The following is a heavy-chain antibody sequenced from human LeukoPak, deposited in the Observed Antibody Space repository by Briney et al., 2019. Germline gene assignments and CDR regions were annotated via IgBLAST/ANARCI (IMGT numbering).Heavy chain of an antibody. J-gene: IGHJ6*03. CDR2: IFYSGST. V-gene: IGHV4-39*07. D-gene: IGHD6-13*01. Sequence: PSETLSLTCTVSGGSISTSSYYWGWVRQPPGKGLEWIGNIFYSGSTYYSPSLKSRVTISLDTSRNQFSLKLNSVTAADTAVYYCARVFSSSWPYYYYYYMDVWGKGTTVTVSS. CDR1: GGSISTSSYY. CDR3: ARVFSSSWPYYYYYYMDV.